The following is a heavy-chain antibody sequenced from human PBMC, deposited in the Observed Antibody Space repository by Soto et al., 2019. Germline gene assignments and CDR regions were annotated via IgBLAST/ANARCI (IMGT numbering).Heavy chain of an antibody. D-gene: IGHD3-10*01. J-gene: IGHJ6*02. CDR3: ASSFGYGSGSYFNEYYYYYGMDV. V-gene: IGHV3-23*01. CDR1: GFTFSSYA. CDR2: ISGSGGST. Sequence: PGGSLRLSCAASGFTFSSYAMSWVRQAPGKGLEWVSAISGSGGSTYYADSVKGRFTISRDNSKNTLYLQMNSLRAEDTAVYYCASSFGYGSGSYFNEYYYYYGMDVWGQGTTVTVSS.